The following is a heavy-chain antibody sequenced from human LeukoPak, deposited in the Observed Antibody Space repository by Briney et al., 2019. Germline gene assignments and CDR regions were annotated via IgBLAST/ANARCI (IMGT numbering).Heavy chain of an antibody. D-gene: IGHD6-13*01. CDR3: ARAWVEVGGSSSWVPGY. V-gene: IGHV1-18*01. CDR1: GYTFTSYG. J-gene: IGHJ4*02. CDR2: ISAYNGNT. Sequence: ASVKVSCKASGYTFTSYGISWVRQAPGQGLEWMGWISAYNGNTNYAQKLQGRVTMTTDTSTSTAYMELRSLRSDDTAVYYCARAWVEVGGSSSWVPGYWGQGTLVTVSS.